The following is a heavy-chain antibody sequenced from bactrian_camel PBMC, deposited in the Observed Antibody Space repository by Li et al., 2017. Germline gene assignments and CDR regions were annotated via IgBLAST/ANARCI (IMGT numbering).Heavy chain of an antibody. V-gene: IGHV3S54*01. J-gene: IGHJ4*01. CDR1: GDILGRNC. D-gene: IGHD4*01. CDR3: AGRTTSPAIATIATILSPSRFNS. CDR2: IATFGSST. Sequence: HVQLVESGGGLVQPGGSLRLSCAAAGDILGRNCIAWFRQVPGKDREGVASIATFGSSTSYANSVKGRFTISQDNAKNTVYLQMNSLKPEDTAMYYCAGRTTSPAIATIATILSPSRFNSWGQGTQVTVS.